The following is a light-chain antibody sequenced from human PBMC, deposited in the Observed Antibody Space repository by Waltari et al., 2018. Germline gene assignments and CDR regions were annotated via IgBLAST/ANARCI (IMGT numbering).Light chain of an antibody. CDR2: EVS. V-gene: IGLV2-23*02. J-gene: IGLJ1*01. Sequence: QSALTQPASVSGSPGQSITVSCTGTSRDLGGYNLVSWYQHHPPKAPKLMMYEVSKRPSGVSNRFSGSKSGDTASLTISGLQPEDEADYYCCSYAGANTYVFGSGTKVTVL. CDR1: SRDLGGYNL. CDR3: CSYAGANTYV.